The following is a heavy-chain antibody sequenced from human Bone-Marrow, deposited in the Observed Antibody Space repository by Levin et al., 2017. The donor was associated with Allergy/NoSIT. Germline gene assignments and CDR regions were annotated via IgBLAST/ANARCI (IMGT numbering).Heavy chain of an antibody. CDR2: LTGSGATT. Sequence: SGGSLRLSCAASGFSFSSFAMSWVRQAPGKGLEWISGLTGSGATTHYAGSVKGRFTISRDNSKNTVTLQMNDLRAEDTALYYCAKGREYGSGTPFYFEYWGLGTLVTVSS. D-gene: IGHD3-10*01. CDR1: GFSFSSFA. CDR3: AKGREYGSGTPFYFEY. V-gene: IGHV3-23*01. J-gene: IGHJ4*02.